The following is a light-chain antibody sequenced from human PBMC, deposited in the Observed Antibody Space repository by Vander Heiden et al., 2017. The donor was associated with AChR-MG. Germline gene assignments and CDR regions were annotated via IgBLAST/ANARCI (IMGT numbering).Light chain of an antibody. CDR1: QSVSSSY. CDR2: GAS. CDR3: QQYGSSPLIT. V-gene: IGKV3-20*01. J-gene: IGKJ5*01. Sequence: EIVLTQSPGPLSLSPRERATLSCSASQSVSSSYLAWYQQKPGQAPRILIYGASSRANGIPDRFSGSGSGTDVTLTISRMEPEDVAVYYCQQYGSSPLITFGQGTRLEIK.